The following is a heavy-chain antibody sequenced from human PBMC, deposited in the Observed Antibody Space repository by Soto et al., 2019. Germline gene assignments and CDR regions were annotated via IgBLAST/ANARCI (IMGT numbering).Heavy chain of an antibody. Sequence: SETLSLTCTVSGGSISGSSYHWGWIRQPAGKGLEWIGSVFYLGRTYNNPSLRSRVTMSVDTSKNQFSLNLSSLTVLDTAVYYCARQGGSGTYYNGLDYFDSWGQGTLVTVSS. J-gene: IGHJ4*02. CDR3: ARQGGSGTYYNGLDYFDS. D-gene: IGHD3-10*01. CDR1: GGSISGSSYH. V-gene: IGHV4-39*01. CDR2: VFYLGRT.